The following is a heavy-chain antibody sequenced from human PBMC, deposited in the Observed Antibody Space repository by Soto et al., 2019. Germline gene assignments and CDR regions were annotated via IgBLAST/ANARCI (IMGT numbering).Heavy chain of an antibody. CDR1: GGTFSSYA. D-gene: IGHD5-12*01. J-gene: IGHJ5*02. V-gene: IGHV1-69*13. CDR3: ATVRWLRSFDP. Sequence: GASVKVSCKASGGTFSSYAISWVRQAPGQGLEWMGGIIPIFGTANYAQKFQGRVTMTADVSTSTAYMELSSLRSEDTAVYYCATVRWLRSFDPWGQGTLVTVSS. CDR2: IIPIFGTA.